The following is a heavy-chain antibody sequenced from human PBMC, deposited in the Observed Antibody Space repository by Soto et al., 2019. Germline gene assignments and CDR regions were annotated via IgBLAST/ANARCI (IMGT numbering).Heavy chain of an antibody. J-gene: IGHJ1*01. V-gene: IGHV3-30-3*01. CDR3: ARSRRSSGWYMGEYFQH. D-gene: IGHD6-19*01. CDR1: GFTFSSYA. Sequence: QVQLVESGGGVVQPGRSLRLSCAASGFTFSSYAMHWVRQAPGKGLEWVAVISYDGSNKYYADSVKGRFTISRDNSKNTLYLQMNSLRAEDTAVYYCARSRRSSGWYMGEYFQHWGQGTLVTVSS. CDR2: ISYDGSNK.